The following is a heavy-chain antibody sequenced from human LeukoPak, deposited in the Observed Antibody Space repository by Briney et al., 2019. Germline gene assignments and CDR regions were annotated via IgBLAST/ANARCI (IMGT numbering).Heavy chain of an antibody. CDR3: ARDGGYDFWSGYYQDY. V-gene: IGHV3-30-3*01. J-gene: IGHJ4*02. CDR2: ISYDANIGSNK. D-gene: IGHD3-3*01. Sequence: GGSLRLSCATSGFTFSRYAMHWVRQAPGKGLEWVALISYDANIGSNKYYADSVKGRFTISRDNSKNTLYLQMNSLRAEDTAVYYCARDGGYDFWSGYYQDYWGQGTLVIVSS. CDR1: GFTFSRYA.